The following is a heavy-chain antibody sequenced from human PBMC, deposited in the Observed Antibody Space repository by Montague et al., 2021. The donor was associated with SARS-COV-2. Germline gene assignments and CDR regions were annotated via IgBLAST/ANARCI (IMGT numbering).Heavy chain of an antibody. V-gene: IGHV6-1*01. Sequence: KKYNDYTVXVRGRVTINPDTSKNQFSLQLNSVTPEDTAIYYCASGREGNYNFMDVWGQGTTVTGSS. J-gene: IGHJ6*02. CDR3: ASGREGNYNFMDV. D-gene: IGHD1-1*01. CDR2: KKYN.